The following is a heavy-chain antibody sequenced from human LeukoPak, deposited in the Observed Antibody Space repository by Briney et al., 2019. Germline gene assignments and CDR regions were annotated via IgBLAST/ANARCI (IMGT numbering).Heavy chain of an antibody. J-gene: IGHJ4*03. D-gene: IGHD2-21*01. Sequence: GGSLRLSCAASGFTFSNYAMTWVRQAPRKGLEWVSVISGSGGATYYADSVKGRFTISRDNSKNALYLQMDSLRPEDTALYYCAKDSGDWTRGSLLPRDCYFDYWGQGAQVTVSS. CDR1: GFTFSNYA. CDR3: AKDSGDWTRGSLLPRDCYFDY. CDR2: ISGSGGAT. V-gene: IGHV3-23*01.